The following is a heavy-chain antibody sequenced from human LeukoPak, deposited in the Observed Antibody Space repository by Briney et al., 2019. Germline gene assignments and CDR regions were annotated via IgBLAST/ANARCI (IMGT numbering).Heavy chain of an antibody. Sequence: ASVKVSCKASGYTFTGYYMHWVRQAPGQGLEWMGWINPNSGGTNYAQKFQGWVTMIRDTSISTAYMELSRLRSDDTAVYYCVTSATSKWELHPVDYWGQGTLVSVSS. CDR3: VTSATSKWELHPVDY. V-gene: IGHV1-2*04. CDR2: INPNSGGT. J-gene: IGHJ4*02. CDR1: GYTFTGYY. D-gene: IGHD1-26*01.